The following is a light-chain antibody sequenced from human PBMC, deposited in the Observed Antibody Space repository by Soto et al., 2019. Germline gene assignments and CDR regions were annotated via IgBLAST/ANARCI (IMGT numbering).Light chain of an antibody. Sequence: DIQVTQSPSTLSGSVGGIVTITCRASQTISSWLAWYQQKPGKAPKLLIYKASTLKSGVPSRFSGSGSGTEFTLTISSLQPDDFATYYCQHDNSYSEAFGQGTKVDIK. J-gene: IGKJ1*01. CDR3: QHDNSYSEA. CDR1: QTISSW. V-gene: IGKV1-5*03. CDR2: KAS.